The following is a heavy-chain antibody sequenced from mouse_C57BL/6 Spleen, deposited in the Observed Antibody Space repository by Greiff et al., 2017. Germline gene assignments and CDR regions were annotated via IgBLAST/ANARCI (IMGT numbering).Heavy chain of an antibody. Sequence: VQLQQSGAELVMPGASVKLSCKASGYTFTSYWMHWVKQRPGQGLEWIGEIDPSDSYTNYNQKFKGKSTLTVDKSSSTAYMQVRSLTSEDFAGYYLARTPYYYGSSPYYFDYRGQGTTLTVSS. CDR2: IDPSDSYT. D-gene: IGHD1-1*01. CDR3: ARTPYYYGSSPYYFDY. J-gene: IGHJ2*01. CDR1: GYTFTSYW. V-gene: IGHV1-69*01.